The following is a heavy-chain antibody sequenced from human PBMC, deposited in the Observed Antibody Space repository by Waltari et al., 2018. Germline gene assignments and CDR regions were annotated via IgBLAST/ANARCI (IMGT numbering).Heavy chain of an antibody. Sequence: EVQLVESGGGLVQPGGSLRLSCAASGFAFRRFWIPWVRHAPGKGPVWVSRISDSGNAAYYADSVKGRFTISRDNAKNTLYLQMNSLRVEDSAVYYCVSINNEPGQWGQGTLVTVSS. CDR1: GFAFRRFW. V-gene: IGHV3-74*01. CDR3: VSINNEPGQ. D-gene: IGHD1-1*01. CDR2: ISDSGNAA. J-gene: IGHJ4*02.